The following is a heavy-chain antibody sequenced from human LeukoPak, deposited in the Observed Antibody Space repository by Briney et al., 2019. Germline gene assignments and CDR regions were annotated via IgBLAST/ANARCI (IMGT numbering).Heavy chain of an antibody. D-gene: IGHD2-2*01. CDR1: GGSISSSSYY. J-gene: IGHJ5*02. CDR3: ARVPTDDCTSTSCFSWFDP. V-gene: IGHV4-39*07. Sequence: PSETLSLTCTVSGGSISSSSYYWGWIRQPPGKGLEWIGSVYYSGSTYYNPSLKSRVTISVDTSKNQFSLKLSSVTAADTAVYYCARVPTDDCTSTSCFSWFDPWGQGTLVTVSS. CDR2: VYYSGST.